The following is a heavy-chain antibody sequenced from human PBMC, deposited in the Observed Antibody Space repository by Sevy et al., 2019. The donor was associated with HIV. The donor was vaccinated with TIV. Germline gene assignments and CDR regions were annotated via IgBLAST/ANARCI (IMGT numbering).Heavy chain of an antibody. V-gene: IGHV3-21*01. CDR2: ISSSSSYI. CDR3: VRDRNYDRYYYGMDV. D-gene: IGHD4-4*01. CDR1: GFTFSSYS. J-gene: IGHJ6*02. Sequence: GGSLRLSCAASGFTFSSYSMNWVRQAPGKGLEWVSSISSSSSYIYYADSVKGRFTISRDNAKNSLYLQMNSLRAEDTAVYYCVRDRNYDRYYYGMDVWGQGTTVTVSS.